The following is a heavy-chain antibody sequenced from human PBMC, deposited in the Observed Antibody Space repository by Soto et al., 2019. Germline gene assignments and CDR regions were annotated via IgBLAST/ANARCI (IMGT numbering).Heavy chain of an antibody. CDR2: IYYSGST. D-gene: IGHD2-8*01. CDR3: ARSVADTNGVCYFGY. V-gene: IGHV4-61*01. J-gene: IGHJ4*02. CDR1: GGSVSSGSYY. Sequence: SETLSLTCTVSGGSVSSGSYYWSWIRQPPGKGLEWIGYIYYSGSTNYNPSLKSQVTISVDTSKNQFSLKLSSVTAADTAVYYCARSVADTNGVCYFGYWGQGTLVTVSS.